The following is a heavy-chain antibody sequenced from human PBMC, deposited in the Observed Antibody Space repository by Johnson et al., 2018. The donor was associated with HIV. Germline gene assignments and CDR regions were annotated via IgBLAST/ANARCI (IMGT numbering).Heavy chain of an antibody. J-gene: IGHJ3*02. V-gene: IGHV3-66*01. CDR2: IYSGGRT. Sequence: VQLVESGGGVVQPGRSLRLSCAASGFTVSNNFMSWVRQAPGKGLEWVSVIYSGGRTYYTDSVKGRFTISRDTAKNTLYLQMNSLRVEDTAVYYCARDPITPYERGPDAFDIWGQGTMVTVSS. CDR1: GFTVSNNF. D-gene: IGHD2-21*01. CDR3: ARDPITPYERGPDAFDI.